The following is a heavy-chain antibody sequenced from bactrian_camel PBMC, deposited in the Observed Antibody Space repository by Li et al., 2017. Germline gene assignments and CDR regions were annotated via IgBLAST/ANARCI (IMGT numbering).Heavy chain of an antibody. Sequence: HVQLVESGGGLVQPGGSLRLSCVVTGNPYSPYCMGWFRLGPGKEREGVAIIDTDGRTFYADSVASRFTISQDNSKNTLSLQMNDLKPEDTAMYYCAADIVSIEVTTHIPSVIPYWGQGTQVTVS. V-gene: IGHV3S1*01. D-gene: IGHD5*01. J-gene: IGHJ4*01. CDR2: IDTDGRT. CDR3: AADIVSIEVTTHIPSVIPY. CDR1: GNPYSPYC.